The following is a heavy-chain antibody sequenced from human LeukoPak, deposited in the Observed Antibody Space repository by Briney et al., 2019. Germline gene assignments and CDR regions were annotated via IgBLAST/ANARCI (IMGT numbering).Heavy chain of an antibody. V-gene: IGHV4-59*01. CDR1: GGSISSYY. CDR2: IYYSGRT. CDR3: ARLLDYDNSCDPDTFDI. Sequence: PSETLSLTCTVSGGSISSYYWSWIRQPPGKGLEWIAYIYYSGRTNYNPSLQSRVTISLDTSKNQVSLQLRSVTAADTAVYYCARLLDYDNSCDPDTFDIWGQGTMVTVSS. D-gene: IGHD3-22*01. J-gene: IGHJ3*02.